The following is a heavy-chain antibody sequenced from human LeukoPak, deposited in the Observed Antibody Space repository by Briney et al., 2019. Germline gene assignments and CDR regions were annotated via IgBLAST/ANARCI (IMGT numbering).Heavy chain of an antibody. CDR2: IYYGGST. V-gene: IGHV4-31*03. CDR3: ARAESDYDSSGYYVIDAFDI. J-gene: IGHJ3*02. CDR1: GGSISSGGYY. D-gene: IGHD3-22*01. Sequence: SETLSLTCTVSGGSISSGGYYWSWIRQHPGKGLEWIGYIYYGGSTYYNPSLKSRVTISVDTSKNQFSLKLSSVTAADTAVYYCARAESDYDSSGYYVIDAFDIWGQGTMVTVSS.